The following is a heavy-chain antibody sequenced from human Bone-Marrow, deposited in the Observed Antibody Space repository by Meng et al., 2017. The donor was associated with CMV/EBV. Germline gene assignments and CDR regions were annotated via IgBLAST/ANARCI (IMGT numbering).Heavy chain of an antibody. Sequence: GGSLRLSCKGSGYSFTSYWIGWVRQMPGKGLEWMEIIYPGDSDTRYSPSFQGQVTISADKSISTAYLQWSSLKASDTAMYYCARLIWYSSSWFNFDYWGQGTLVTVSS. CDR2: IYPGDSDT. V-gene: IGHV5-51*01. CDR3: ARLIWYSSSWFNFDY. J-gene: IGHJ4*02. D-gene: IGHD6-13*01. CDR1: GYSFTSYW.